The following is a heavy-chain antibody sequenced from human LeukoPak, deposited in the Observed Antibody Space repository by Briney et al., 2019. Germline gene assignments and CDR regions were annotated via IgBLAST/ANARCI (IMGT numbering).Heavy chain of an antibody. Sequence: PGGSLRLSCTASGFIFSSNYMSWVRQAPGKGLEWVSVLYSGGSTYYADSVKGRFTISRDNSKNTLYFQMNSLRAEDTAVYYCARAPSQSYSSGWYLDYWGQGTLVTVSS. D-gene: IGHD6-19*01. J-gene: IGHJ4*02. V-gene: IGHV3-53*01. CDR3: ARAPSQSYSSGWYLDY. CDR1: GFIFSSNY. CDR2: LYSGGST.